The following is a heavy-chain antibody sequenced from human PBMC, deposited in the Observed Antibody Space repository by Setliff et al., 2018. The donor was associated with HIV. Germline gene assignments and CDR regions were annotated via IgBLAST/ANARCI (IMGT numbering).Heavy chain of an antibody. CDR2: IYSSGST. CDR1: GGSLSSGYYY. D-gene: IGHD3-10*01. Sequence: SETLSLTCTVSGGSLSSGYYYWSWVRQPAGKGLEWIRRIYSSGSTNYNPSLKSRVTISVDTSKNQFSLKLSSVTAADTAVYYCARDMGGGDWYFDLWGRGTLVTVSS. J-gene: IGHJ2*01. V-gene: IGHV4-61*02. CDR3: ARDMGGGDWYFDL.